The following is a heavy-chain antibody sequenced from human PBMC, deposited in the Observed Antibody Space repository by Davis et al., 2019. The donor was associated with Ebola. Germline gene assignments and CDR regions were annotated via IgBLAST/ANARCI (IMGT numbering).Heavy chain of an antibody. CDR2: IRTTSEGG. Sequence: GGSLRLSCSASGFTFSYYPMNWVRQAPGKGLEWISNIRTTSEGGMTYADSVKGRFTISRDDARDSLSLQMTSLRDEDTAVYHCVRDKDYGFDYWGQGTLVTVSS. CDR1: GFTFSYYP. V-gene: IGHV3-48*02. J-gene: IGHJ4*02. D-gene: IGHD4-17*01. CDR3: VRDKDYGFDY.